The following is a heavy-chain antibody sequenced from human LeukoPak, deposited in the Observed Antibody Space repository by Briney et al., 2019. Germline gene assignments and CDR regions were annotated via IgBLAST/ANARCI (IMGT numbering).Heavy chain of an antibody. Sequence: PGGSLRLSCAASGFTFSTYAMTWVRQAPGKGLEWVSVISGSGDTTYYADSVKGRFTISRDNSKSTLYLQMNSLRAEDTAVYYCAKTVTSQPDSYSNTRYWGQGTLVTVSS. D-gene: IGHD2-21*01. CDR1: GFTFSTYA. CDR2: ISGSGDTT. V-gene: IGHV3-23*01. J-gene: IGHJ4*02. CDR3: AKTVTSQPDSYSNTRY.